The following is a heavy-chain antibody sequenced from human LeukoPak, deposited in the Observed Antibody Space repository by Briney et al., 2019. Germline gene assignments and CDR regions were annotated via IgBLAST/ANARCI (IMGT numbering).Heavy chain of an antibody. CDR2: IYTSGST. V-gene: IGHV4-4*07. CDR1: GGSISSYY. Sequence: SETLSLTCTVSGGSISSYYWSWIRQPAGKGLEWIGRIYTSGSTNYSPSLKSRVTMSVDTSKNQFSLKLSSVTAADTAVYYCAGYCSSTSCYIRYYGMDVWGQGTTVTVSS. J-gene: IGHJ6*02. D-gene: IGHD2-2*02. CDR3: AGYCSSTSCYIRYYGMDV.